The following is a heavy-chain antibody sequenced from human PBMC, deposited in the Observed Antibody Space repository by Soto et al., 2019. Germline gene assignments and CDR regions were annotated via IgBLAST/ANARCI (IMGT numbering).Heavy chain of an antibody. J-gene: IGHJ3*02. V-gene: IGHV3-49*03. CDR3: TSISITKPGAFDI. CDR2: IRSKAYGGTT. Sequence: GGSLRLSCTASGFTFGDYAMSWFRQAPGKGLERVGFIRSKAYGGTTEYAASVKGRFAISRDDSKSIAYLQMNSLKTEDTAVYYCTSISITKPGAFDIWGQGTMVTVSS. CDR1: GFTFGDYA.